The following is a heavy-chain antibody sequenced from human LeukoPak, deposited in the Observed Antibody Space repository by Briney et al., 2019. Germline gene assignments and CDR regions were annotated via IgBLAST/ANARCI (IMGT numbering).Heavy chain of an antibody. CDR1: GFTCSDYY. CDR3: ARDRAAMVIDY. CDR2: ISSSGSTI. D-gene: IGHD5-18*01. V-gene: IGHV3-11*04. J-gene: IGHJ4*02. Sequence: GGSMRLSCAAYGFTCSDYYMSWIRQAPGKGLEWVSYISSSGSTIYYADSVKGRFTISRDNAQNSLYLQMNSLRAEDTAVYYCARDRAAMVIDYWGQGTLVTVSS.